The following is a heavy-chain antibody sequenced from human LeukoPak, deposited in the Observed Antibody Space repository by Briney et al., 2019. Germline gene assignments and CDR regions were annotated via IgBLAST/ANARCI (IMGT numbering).Heavy chain of an antibody. Sequence: GGSLRLSCAASGFTFSSYWMHWVRQAPGKGLVWVSRINSDGSSTSYADSVKGRFTISRDNAKNTLYLQMNSLRAEDTAVYYCASEGYYHDFWSGHSKSNWFDPWGQGTLVTASS. V-gene: IGHV3-74*01. D-gene: IGHD3-3*01. J-gene: IGHJ5*02. CDR1: GFTFSSYW. CDR2: INSDGSST. CDR3: ASEGYYHDFWSGHSKSNWFDP.